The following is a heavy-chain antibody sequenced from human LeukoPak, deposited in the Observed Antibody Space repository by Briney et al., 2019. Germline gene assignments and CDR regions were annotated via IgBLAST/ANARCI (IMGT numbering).Heavy chain of an antibody. J-gene: IGHJ4*02. V-gene: IGHV3-48*03. D-gene: IGHD1-20*01. CDR2: INSRGNTM. CDR1: GFTFSSYE. CDR3: ARDFNWTPDY. Sequence: GGSLRLSCAASGFTFSSYEMNWVRQAPGKGLEWASYINSRGNTMNYADSVKGRFTISRDNAKNSLYLQMNSLRAEDTAVYYCARDFNWTPDYWGQGTLVTVSS.